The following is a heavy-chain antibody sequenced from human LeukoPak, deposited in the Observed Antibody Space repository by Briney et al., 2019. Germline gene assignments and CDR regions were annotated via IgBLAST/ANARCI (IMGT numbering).Heavy chain of an antibody. J-gene: IGHJ4*02. V-gene: IGHV3-23*01. D-gene: IGHD2-15*01. CDR1: GFTFTTYT. Sequence: GGSLRLSCAASGFTFTTYTMTWVRQAPGEGLNWISSISGSGYSTFYSESAKGRFSISRDNSKNSVYLQMTNLTAGDTAVYFCATDSSSWNIFDNWGQGTLVTVSS. CDR3: ATDSSSWNIFDN. CDR2: ISGSGYST.